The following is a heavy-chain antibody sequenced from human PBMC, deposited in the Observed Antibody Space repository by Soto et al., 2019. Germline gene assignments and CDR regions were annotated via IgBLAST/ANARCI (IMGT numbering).Heavy chain of an antibody. D-gene: IGHD3-22*01. Sequence: SETLSLTCTVSGGSISSGGYYWSWIRQHPGKGLEWIGYIYYSGSTYYNPSLKSRVTISVDTSKNQFSLKVSSVTAADTAVYYCARHLYSGESSGYYGYWGQGALVTVSS. CDR1: GGSISSGGYY. V-gene: IGHV4-31*03. CDR3: ARHLYSGESSGYYGY. J-gene: IGHJ4*02. CDR2: IYYSGST.